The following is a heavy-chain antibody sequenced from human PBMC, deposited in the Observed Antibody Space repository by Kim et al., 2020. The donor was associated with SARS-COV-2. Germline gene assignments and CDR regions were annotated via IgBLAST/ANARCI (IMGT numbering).Heavy chain of an antibody. J-gene: IGHJ6*02. V-gene: IGHV3-33*01. CDR3: ARCPYYDISCAVMDV. CDR1: GFTFSSYG. Sequence: GGSLRLSCAASGFTFSSYGMHWVRQAPGKGLEWVAVIWYDGSNKYYADSVKGRFTISRDNSKNTLYLQMNSLRAEDTAVYYCARCPYYDISCAVMDVWGQGTTVTVSS. D-gene: IGHD3-9*01. CDR2: IWYDGSNK.